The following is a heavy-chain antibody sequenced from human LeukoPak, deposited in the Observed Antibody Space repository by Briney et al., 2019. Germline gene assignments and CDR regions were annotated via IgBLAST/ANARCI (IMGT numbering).Heavy chain of an antibody. J-gene: IGHJ4*02. CDR1: GFTFNSYG. CDR2: ISSGSSTI. Sequence: PGGSLRLSCAASGFTFNSYGMHWVRQAPGKGLEWVSYISSGSSTIYYADSVRGRFTISRDNAKSSLYLQMNSLRAEDTAVYYCARGRADYYFDYWSQGTLVTVSS. D-gene: IGHD2-21*02. V-gene: IGHV3-48*01. CDR3: ARGRADYYFDY.